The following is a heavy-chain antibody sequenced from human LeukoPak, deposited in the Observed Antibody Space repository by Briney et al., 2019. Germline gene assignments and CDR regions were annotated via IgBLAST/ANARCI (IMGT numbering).Heavy chain of an antibody. V-gene: IGHV4-61*05. CDR1: GGSISSSSYY. Sequence: PSETLSLTCTVSGGSISSSSYYWGWIRQPPGKGLEWIGYIYYSGSTNYNPSLKSRVTISVDTSKNQFSLKLSSVTAADTAMYYCAASGGSSWRQNRNWFDPWGRGTLVTVSS. CDR3: AASGGSSWRQNRNWFDP. D-gene: IGHD6-13*01. CDR2: IYYSGST. J-gene: IGHJ5*02.